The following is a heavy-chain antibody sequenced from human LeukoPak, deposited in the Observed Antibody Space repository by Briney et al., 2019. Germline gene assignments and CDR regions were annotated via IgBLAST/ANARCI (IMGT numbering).Heavy chain of an antibody. Sequence: GGSLRLSCAASGFTFSSYAMSWVRQAPGKGLEWVSAISGSGGSTYYADSVKGRFTISRDNSKNTLYLQMNSLRAEDTALYYCARAPPTYYYDSSGYSTFDYWGQGTLVTVSS. CDR1: GFTFSSYA. J-gene: IGHJ4*02. V-gene: IGHV3-23*01. CDR2: ISGSGGST. CDR3: ARAPPTYYYDSSGYSTFDY. D-gene: IGHD3-22*01.